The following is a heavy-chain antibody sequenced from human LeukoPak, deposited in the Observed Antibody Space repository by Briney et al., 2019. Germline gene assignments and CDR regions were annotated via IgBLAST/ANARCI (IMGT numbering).Heavy chain of an antibody. CDR2: ISGSGSST. J-gene: IGHJ4*02. D-gene: IGHD3-10*01. Sequence: GGSLRLSCAASGFTFISYALSWVRQAPGEGLEWVSGISGSGSSTYYTDSVKGRFTISRDNSKNTLYLQLNSLRAEDTAIYYCARLITMFWGPPDYWGQGTLVTVSS. CDR1: GFTFISYA. V-gene: IGHV3-23*01. CDR3: ARLITMFWGPPDY.